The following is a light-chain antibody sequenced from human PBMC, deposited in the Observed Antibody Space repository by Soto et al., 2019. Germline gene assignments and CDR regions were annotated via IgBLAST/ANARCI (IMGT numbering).Light chain of an antibody. Sequence: QSALTQPTSVSGSPGQSINISCTGTSSDVGGYNYVSWYQHHPGKAPKLIIYDVSNRPSGVSNPFSSSKSGNTASLTISGLQPEDEADYYCSSYTTSNTRQIVFGTGTKVTV. J-gene: IGLJ1*01. CDR1: SSDVGGYNY. V-gene: IGLV2-14*03. CDR2: DVS. CDR3: SSYTTSNTRQIV.